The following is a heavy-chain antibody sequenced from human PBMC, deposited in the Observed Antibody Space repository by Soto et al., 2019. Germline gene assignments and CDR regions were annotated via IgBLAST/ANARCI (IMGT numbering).Heavy chain of an antibody. CDR3: ARENGIAVAGTYYYYGMDV. CDR1: GYTFTSYY. CDR2: INPSGGST. Sequence: ASVKVSCKASGYTFTSYYMHWVRQAPGQRLEWMGIINPSGGSTSYAQKFQGRVTMTRDTSTSTVYMELSSLRSEDTAVYYCARENGIAVAGTYYYYGMDVWGQGTTVTVSS. J-gene: IGHJ6*02. D-gene: IGHD6-19*01. V-gene: IGHV1-46*01.